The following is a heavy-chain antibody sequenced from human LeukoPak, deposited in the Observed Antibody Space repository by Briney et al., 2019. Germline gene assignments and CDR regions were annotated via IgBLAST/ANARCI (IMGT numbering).Heavy chain of an antibody. CDR2: ITGGGSGI. CDR1: GFTFSNYA. V-gene: IGHV3-23*01. D-gene: IGHD3-9*01. CDR3: AKWGDYDALTGYYVSDY. J-gene: IGHJ4*02. Sequence: GGSLRLSCAASGFTFSNYAMSWVRQAPGKGLEWVSAITGGGSGIYYADSMKSRFTISRDNSKNTLYLQINSLRAEDTAVYYCAKWGDYDALTGYYVSDYWGQGTLVTVSS.